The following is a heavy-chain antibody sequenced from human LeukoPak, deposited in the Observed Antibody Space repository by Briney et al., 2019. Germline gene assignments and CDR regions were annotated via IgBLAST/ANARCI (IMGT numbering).Heavy chain of an antibody. Sequence: GSSVKVSCKASGGTFSSYTISWVRQAPGQGLEWMGRIIPILGIANYAQKFQGRVTITADKSTSTAYMELSSLRSEDTDVYYCARDQYCPTGVCQWYFDLWGRGTLVTVSS. D-gene: IGHD2-8*01. CDR2: IIPILGIA. J-gene: IGHJ2*01. V-gene: IGHV1-69*04. CDR1: GGTFSSYT. CDR3: ARDQYCPTGVCQWYFDL.